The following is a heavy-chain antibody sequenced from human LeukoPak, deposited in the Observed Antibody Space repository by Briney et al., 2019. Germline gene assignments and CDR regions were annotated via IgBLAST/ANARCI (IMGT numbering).Heavy chain of an antibody. CDR1: GYTFTGYH. Sequence: ASVKVSCRASGYTFTGYHMHWVRQAPGQGLEWMGRINPDSGDTNYAQKFQGRVTMTRDTSISTAYMELSRLRSDDAAVFYCARDYCSSTSCLFDYWGQGTLVTVSS. J-gene: IGHJ4*02. CDR3: ARDYCSSTSCLFDY. V-gene: IGHV1-2*06. CDR2: INPDSGDT. D-gene: IGHD2-2*01.